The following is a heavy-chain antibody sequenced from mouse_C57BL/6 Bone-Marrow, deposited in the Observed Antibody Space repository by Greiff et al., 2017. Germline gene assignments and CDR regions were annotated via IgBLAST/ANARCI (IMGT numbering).Heavy chain of an antibody. CDR3: ANLLWLRRGFAY. CDR2: IYPGDGDT. Sequence: QVQLQQSGPELVKPGASVKISCKASGYAFSSSWMNWVKQRPGKGLEWIGRIYPGDGDTNYNGKFKGKATLTADKSSSTAYMQLSSLTSEDSAVYFCANLLWLRRGFAYWGQGTLVTVSA. D-gene: IGHD2-2*01. J-gene: IGHJ3*01. V-gene: IGHV1-82*01. CDR1: GYAFSSSW.